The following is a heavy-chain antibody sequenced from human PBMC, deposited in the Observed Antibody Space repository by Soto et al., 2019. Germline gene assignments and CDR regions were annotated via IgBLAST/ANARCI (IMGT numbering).Heavy chain of an antibody. CDR2: IIPIFGTA. J-gene: IGHJ4*02. Sequence: GASVKVACKASGATVSSDAMSWVRQAPGQGLESMGGIIPIFGTANYAQKLQGRVTITADESTSTAYMELSSLRSEDTAVYYCARDQLAVATLDYWGQGTLVTASS. D-gene: IGHD6-19*01. CDR3: ARDQLAVATLDY. CDR1: GATVSSDA. V-gene: IGHV1-69*13.